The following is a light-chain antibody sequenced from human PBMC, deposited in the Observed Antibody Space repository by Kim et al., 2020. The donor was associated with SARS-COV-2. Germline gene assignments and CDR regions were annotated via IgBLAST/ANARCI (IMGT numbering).Light chain of an antibody. CDR1: SSDVGDYDL. Sequence: QSALTQPASVSGSPGQSITISCTGSSSDVGDYDLVSWYQQIPGKAPKLIIYEVTKRPSGVSNRFSGSKSGNTASLTISGLQAEDEAHYYCCSYVGSSTLTFGGGTQLTVL. CDR3: CSYVGSSTLT. CDR2: EVT. J-gene: IGLJ2*01. V-gene: IGLV2-23*02.